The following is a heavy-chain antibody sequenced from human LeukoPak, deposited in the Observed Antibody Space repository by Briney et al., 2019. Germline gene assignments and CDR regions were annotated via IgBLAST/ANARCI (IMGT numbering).Heavy chain of an antibody. V-gene: IGHV3-13*01. Sequence: GGSLRLSCVASGFSFSRSDMHWVRQVTGKGLEWVSGIGTAGDTFYPSSVKGRFTISRENGKNSLYLQMNSLRADDTAVYYCARTRITPGVQGLQMRYFDYWGQGTLVTVSS. CDR2: IGTAGDT. CDR3: ARTRITPGVQGLQMRYFDY. D-gene: IGHD3-16*01. J-gene: IGHJ4*02. CDR1: GFSFSRSD.